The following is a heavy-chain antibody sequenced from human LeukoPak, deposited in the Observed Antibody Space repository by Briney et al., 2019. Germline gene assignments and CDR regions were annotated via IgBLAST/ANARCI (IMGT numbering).Heavy chain of an antibody. D-gene: IGHD6-19*01. CDR2: VSGSGRNT. CDR1: GFTFRDYA. V-gene: IGHV3-23*01. CDR3: AKDGPVAGASHY. Sequence: GGSLRLSCAASGFTFRDYAMSWVRQAPGKGLEWVSTVSGSGRNTYYADSVKGRFTISSENSKNTLYLQMNSLRAEDTAVYYCAKDGPVAGASHYWGQGTLVTVSS. J-gene: IGHJ4*02.